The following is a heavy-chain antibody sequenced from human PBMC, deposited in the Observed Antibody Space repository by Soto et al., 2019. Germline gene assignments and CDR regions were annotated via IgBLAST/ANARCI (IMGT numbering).Heavy chain of an antibody. V-gene: IGHV4-30-4*01. CDR3: ARVRVGLVGERKGYYYSVRAV. CDR1: GGSISSGDYY. CDR2: IYYSGST. Sequence: PSETLSLTCIVSGGSISSGDYYWSWIRQPPGKGLEWIGYIYYSGSTYYNPSLKSRVTISVDTSKNQFSLKLSSVTAAATAVYYCARVRVGLVGERKGYYYSVRAVWAKGTTAPATS. J-gene: IGHJ6*04. D-gene: IGHD3-22*01.